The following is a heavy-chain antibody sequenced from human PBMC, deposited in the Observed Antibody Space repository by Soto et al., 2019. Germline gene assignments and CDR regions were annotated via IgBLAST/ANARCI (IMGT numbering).Heavy chain of an antibody. J-gene: IGHJ4*02. Sequence: ETLSLTCAVYGGSFSGYYWSWIRQPPGKGLEWIGETNHSGSTNYNPSLKSRVTISVDTSKNQFSLKLSSVTAADTAVYYCARAPKSASIEGVVPAAGNGYFDYWGQGTLVTVSS. D-gene: IGHD2-2*01. CDR3: ARAPKSASIEGVVPAAGNGYFDY. CDR1: GGSFSGYY. V-gene: IGHV4-34*01. CDR2: TNHSGST.